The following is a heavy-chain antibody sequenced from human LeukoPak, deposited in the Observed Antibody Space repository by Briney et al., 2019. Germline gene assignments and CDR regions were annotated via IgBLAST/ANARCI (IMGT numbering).Heavy chain of an antibody. D-gene: IGHD3-10*01. CDR3: ARVHVLLWFGELFGEAFDI. V-gene: IGHV4-39*07. CDR2: IYYSGST. Sequence: PSETLSLTCTVSGGSISSSSYYWGWIRQPPGKGLEWIGSIYYSGSTYYNPSLKSRVTISVDTSKNQFSLKPSSVTAADTAVYYCARVHVLLWFGELFGEAFDIWGQGTMVTVSS. J-gene: IGHJ3*02. CDR1: GGSISSSSYY.